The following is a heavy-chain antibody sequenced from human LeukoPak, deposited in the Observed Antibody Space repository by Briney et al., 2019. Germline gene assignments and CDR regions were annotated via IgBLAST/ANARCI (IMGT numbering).Heavy chain of an antibody. CDR2: ISSSSSYI. D-gene: IGHD1-26*01. Sequence: GGSLRLSCATSGFTFSNAWMSWVRQAPGKGLEWVSSISSSSSYIYYADSVKGRFTISRDNAKNSLYLQTNSLRAEDTAVYYCARSGVVVGAPVAFDIWGQGTMVTVSS. CDR3: ARSGVVVGAPVAFDI. CDR1: GFTFSNAW. V-gene: IGHV3-21*01. J-gene: IGHJ3*02.